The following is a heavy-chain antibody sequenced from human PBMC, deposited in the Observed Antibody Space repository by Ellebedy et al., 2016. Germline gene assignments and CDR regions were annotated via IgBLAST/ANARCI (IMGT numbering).Heavy chain of an antibody. CDR2: INHSGST. V-gene: IGHV4-34*01. CDR3: ARDAVVVAAEPFDY. CDR1: GGSFSGYY. D-gene: IGHD2-15*01. Sequence: SETLSLXXAVYGGSFSGYYWSWIRQPPGKGLEWIGEINHSGSTNYNPSLKSRVTISVDTSKNQFSLKLSSVTAADTAVYYCARDAVVVAAEPFDYWGQGTLVTVSS. J-gene: IGHJ4*02.